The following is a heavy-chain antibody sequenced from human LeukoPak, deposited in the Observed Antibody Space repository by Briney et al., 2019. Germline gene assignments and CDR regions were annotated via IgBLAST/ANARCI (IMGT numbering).Heavy chain of an antibody. CDR3: ARRYFDY. J-gene: IGHJ4*02. CDR2: ISSSGAGT. Sequence: PGGSLRLSCAASGFTFSSYAMSWVRQAPGKGLEWVSGISSSGAGTYYADSVKGRFTISRDNSKNTLFLQMNTLRAEDTAVYYCARRYFDYWGQGTLVTVSS. CDR1: GFTFSSYA. V-gene: IGHV3-23*01.